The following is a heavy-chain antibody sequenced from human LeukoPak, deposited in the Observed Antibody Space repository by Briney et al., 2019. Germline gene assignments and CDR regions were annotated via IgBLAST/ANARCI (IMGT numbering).Heavy chain of an antibody. J-gene: IGHJ6*03. CDR3: ASCLSTEGYYYYYYMDV. CDR2: IIPIFGTA. D-gene: IGHD5/OR15-5a*01. Sequence: EASVKVSCKASGGTFSSYAISWERQAPGQGLGWMGGIIPIFGTANYAQKFQGRVTITTDESTSTAYMELSSLRSEDTAVYYCASCLSTEGYYYYYYMDVWGKGTTVTVSS. V-gene: IGHV1-69*05. CDR1: GGTFSSYA.